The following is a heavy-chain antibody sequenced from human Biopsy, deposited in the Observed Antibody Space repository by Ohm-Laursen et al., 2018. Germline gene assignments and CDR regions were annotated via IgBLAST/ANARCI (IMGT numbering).Heavy chain of an antibody. CDR3: ASRSLFFRYFAS. D-gene: IGHD3-9*01. CDR2: IYNGSAT. J-gene: IGHJ4*02. V-gene: IGHV4-38-2*01. Sequence: SDTLSLTCSVSDSSVSHDYFWTWIRQPPGKGLGWIGRIYNGSATSYNPSFETRVAITLDKAKNEFSLRIDSVTAADTAVYYCASRSLFFRYFASWGQGTPVTVSS. CDR1: DSSVSHDYF.